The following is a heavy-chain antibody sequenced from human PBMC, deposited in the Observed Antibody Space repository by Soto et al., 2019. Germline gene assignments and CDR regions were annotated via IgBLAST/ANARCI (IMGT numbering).Heavy chain of an antibody. CDR3: ARDPFTIFGVVTRYFDY. CDR2: ISSSSSTI. CDR1: GFTFSSYS. J-gene: IGHJ4*02. V-gene: IGHV3-48*01. Sequence: GGSLRLSCAASGFTFSSYSMNWARQAPGKGLEWVSYISSSSSTIYYADSVKGRFTISRDNAKNSLYLQMNSLRAEDTAVYYCARDPFTIFGVVTRYFDYWGQGTRVTVSS. D-gene: IGHD3-3*01.